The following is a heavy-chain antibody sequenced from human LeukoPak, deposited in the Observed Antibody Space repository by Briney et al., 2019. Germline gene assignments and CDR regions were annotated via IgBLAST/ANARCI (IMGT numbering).Heavy chain of an antibody. CDR3: ARVIAVPPGRLYLLLKKADWYFDL. CDR1: GYTFTSYG. V-gene: IGHV1-18*01. D-gene: IGHD6-19*01. Sequence: GASVKLSCKASGYTFTSYGISWVRQAPGQRLEWMGWISAYNGNTNYAQKLQGRVTMTTDTSTSTAYMELRSLRSDDTAVYYCARVIAVPPGRLYLLLKKADWYFDLWGRGTLVTVSS. CDR2: ISAYNGNT. J-gene: IGHJ2*01.